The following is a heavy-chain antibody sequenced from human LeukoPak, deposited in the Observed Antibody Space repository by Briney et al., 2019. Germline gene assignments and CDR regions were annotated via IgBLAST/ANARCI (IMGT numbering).Heavy chain of an antibody. D-gene: IGHD3-16*02. CDR3: ARDRLSTVHPIAY. CDR2: IYSGGTT. CDR1: GFTVSMNY. J-gene: IGHJ4*02. V-gene: IGHV3-66*01. Sequence: GGSLRLTCADSGFTVSMNYRRWVRQAPGKGLEWVSVIYSGGTTYYADSVKGSFTISRDNSKNLLYLKMSSLRAEDTAVYYCARDRLSTVHPIAYSGQGTPISVSS.